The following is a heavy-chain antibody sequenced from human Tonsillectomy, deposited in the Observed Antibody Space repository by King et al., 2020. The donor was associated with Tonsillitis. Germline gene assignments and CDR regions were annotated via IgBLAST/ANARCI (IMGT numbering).Heavy chain of an antibody. CDR3: AKYRQRCRRTSWSPVGFDF. CDR1: GFTFSSYA. CDR2: ISGSVGST. D-gene: IGHD2-2*01. V-gene: IGHV3-23*04. J-gene: IGHJ4*02. Sequence: VQLVESGGGLVQPGGSLRLSCAASGFTFSSYAMSWVRQAPGEGLEWVSAISGSVGSTYYADSVKGRFTISRDNSKNTLYLQMNSLRAEDTAVYYCAKYRQRCRRTSWSPVGFDFWGQGTLVTVSA.